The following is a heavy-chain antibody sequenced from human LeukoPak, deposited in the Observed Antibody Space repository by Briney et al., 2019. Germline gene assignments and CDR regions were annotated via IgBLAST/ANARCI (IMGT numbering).Heavy chain of an antibody. Sequence: QPGGSLRLSCAASGFTFSSYSMNWVRQAPGKGLEWVSYISSSSSTIYYADSVKGRFTISRDNSKNTLYLQMNSLRAEDTAVYYCAKSGGSSGKALGYWGQGTLVTVSS. V-gene: IGHV3-48*01. CDR3: AKSGGSSGKALGY. CDR1: GFTFSSYS. J-gene: IGHJ4*02. D-gene: IGHD3-22*01. CDR2: ISSSSSTI.